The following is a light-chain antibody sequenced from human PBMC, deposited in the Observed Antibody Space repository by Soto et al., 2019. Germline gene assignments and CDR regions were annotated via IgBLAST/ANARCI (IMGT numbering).Light chain of an antibody. Sequence: DIQMTQSPSSLSASVGDRVTITCRARQGISNYIAWYQQKPGKAPKLLISAASTLQSGVPSRFSGSRSGTYLTLTISRLQPEDVATYSCQRYSSVLLFDAGTNVDI. CDR3: QRYSSVLL. J-gene: IGKJ3*01. V-gene: IGKV1-27*01. CDR2: AAS. CDR1: QGISNY.